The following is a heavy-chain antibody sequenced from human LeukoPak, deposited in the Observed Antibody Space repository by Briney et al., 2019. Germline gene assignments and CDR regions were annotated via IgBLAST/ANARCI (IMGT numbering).Heavy chain of an antibody. Sequence: GGSLRLSCAASGFTFSSYGMSWVRQAPGKGLEWVSTISDSGGSTYSADSVKGRFTISRDNSKNTLYLQMNSLRAEDTAVYYCAKHSGSTWGHFDYWGQGTLVTVSS. CDR3: AKHSGSTWGHFDY. CDR2: ISDSGGST. CDR1: GFTFSSYG. D-gene: IGHD6-19*01. V-gene: IGHV3-23*01. J-gene: IGHJ4*02.